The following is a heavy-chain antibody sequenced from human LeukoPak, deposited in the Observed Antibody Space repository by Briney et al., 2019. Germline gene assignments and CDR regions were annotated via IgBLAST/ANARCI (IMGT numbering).Heavy chain of an antibody. D-gene: IGHD3-22*01. CDR3: ARDWDGRDSDRSGYYPRWFDP. CDR2: VYHNGRT. Sequence: PSETLSLTCAVSGGSITRTNWWTWVRQPPGKGLERIGEVYHNGRTNYNPSLQSRITISVDKSKNQFSLNLTSVTAADTAIYYCARDWDGRDSDRSGYYPRWFDPWGQGALGTVS. J-gene: IGHJ5*02. CDR1: GGSITRTNW. V-gene: IGHV4-4*02.